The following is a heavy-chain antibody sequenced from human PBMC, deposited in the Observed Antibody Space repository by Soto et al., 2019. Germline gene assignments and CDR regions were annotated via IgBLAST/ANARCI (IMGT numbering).Heavy chain of an antibody. V-gene: IGHV1-3*01. CDR2: INAGNGNT. D-gene: IGHD2-2*01. Sequence: ASVKVSCKASGYTFTSYAMHWVRQAPGQRLERMGWINAGNGNTKYSQKFQGRVTITRDTSASTAYMELSSLRSEDTAVYYCARAYCIITSCYQKYYYYYGMDVWGQGTTVTVSS. J-gene: IGHJ6*02. CDR1: GYTFTSYA. CDR3: ARAYCIITSCYQKYYYYYGMDV.